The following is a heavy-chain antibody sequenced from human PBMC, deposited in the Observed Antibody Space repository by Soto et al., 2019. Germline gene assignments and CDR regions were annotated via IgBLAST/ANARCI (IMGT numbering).Heavy chain of an antibody. J-gene: IGHJ4*02. Sequence: GGSQGLSCAASGFTFSSYAMSWVRQAPGKGLEWVSAIRGSGGSTYYAHSVKGRFTIARDKPKNTLYLQMNSLRAEDTAVYYCANLGQKRYFDHWGQGTLVTVSS. V-gene: IGHV3-23*01. CDR1: GFTFSSYA. CDR2: IRGSGGST. CDR3: ANLGQKRYFDH. D-gene: IGHD3-16*01.